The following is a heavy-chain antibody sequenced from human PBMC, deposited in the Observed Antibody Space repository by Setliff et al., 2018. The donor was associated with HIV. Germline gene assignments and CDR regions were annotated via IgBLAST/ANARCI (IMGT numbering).Heavy chain of an antibody. D-gene: IGHD3-10*01. Sequence: LSLTCTVSGGSISNSRYYWSWIRQPPGKGLEWIGSIYYSGSTYYNPSLKSRVTISVDTSKNQFSLKLSSVTAADTAVYYCARHGLLWFGAGYNWFDPWGQGTLVTVSS. CDR3: ARHGLLWFGAGYNWFDP. CDR2: IYYSGST. J-gene: IGHJ5*02. CDR1: GGSISNSRYY. V-gene: IGHV4-39*01.